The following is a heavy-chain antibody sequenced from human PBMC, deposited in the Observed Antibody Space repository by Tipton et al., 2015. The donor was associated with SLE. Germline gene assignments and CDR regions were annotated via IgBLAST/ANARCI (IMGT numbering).Heavy chain of an antibody. D-gene: IGHD3-22*01. V-gene: IGHV3-7*01. J-gene: IGHJ4*02. CDR1: GFSFTTSW. CDR2: INQNGSAT. CDR3: ARAPGHFDRSGYYSYYFDY. Sequence: SLRLSCAVSGFSFTTSWMGWVRQAPGKGLERVANINQNGSATFYVDSVRGRFTVSRDNAKNLLYLEMNSLRAEDTAIYYCARAPGHFDRSGYYSYYFDYWGQGTLVTVSS.